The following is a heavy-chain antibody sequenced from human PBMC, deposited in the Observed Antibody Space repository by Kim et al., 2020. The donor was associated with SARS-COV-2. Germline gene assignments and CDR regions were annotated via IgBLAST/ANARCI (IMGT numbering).Heavy chain of an antibody. CDR2: INSDGSST. Sequence: GGSLRLSCAASGFTFSRYWMHWVRQAPGKGLVWVSRINSDGSSTSYADSVKGRFTISRDNAKNTLYLQMNSLRAEDTAVYYCARGPAGIVSADWFDPWGQGTLVTVSS. J-gene: IGHJ5*02. CDR1: GFTFSRYW. V-gene: IGHV3-74*01. CDR3: ARGPAGIVSADWFDP. D-gene: IGHD2-15*01.